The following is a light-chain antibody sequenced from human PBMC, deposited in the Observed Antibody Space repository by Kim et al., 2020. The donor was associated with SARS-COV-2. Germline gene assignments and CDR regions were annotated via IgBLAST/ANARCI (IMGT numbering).Light chain of an antibody. CDR1: QTINSNY. V-gene: IGKV3-20*01. Sequence: IVLTQSPGTLSLSPGERATLSCRASQTINSNYLTWYQQKPGQAPRLLIYAASRRITGIPDRFSGSGSGTDFTLTINGLDPEDFAVYFCQQYGSSPYTFGQGTKLEI. CDR3: QQYGSSPYT. CDR2: AAS. J-gene: IGKJ2*01.